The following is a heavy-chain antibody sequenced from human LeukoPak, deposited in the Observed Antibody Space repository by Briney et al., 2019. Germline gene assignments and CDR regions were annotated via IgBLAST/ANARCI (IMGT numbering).Heavy chain of an antibody. CDR2: IYTTGST. Sequence: LDTLSLTHTDSRGSIRRYYWSTIQQHAGKGLEWFARIYTTGSTNYHSSLKRRVIMYLDTYKNQPSLKLSSVTAADTAVYYCARDLAYYYGSGPPEWFDPWGQGTLVTVSS. J-gene: IGHJ5*02. V-gene: IGHV4-4*07. D-gene: IGHD3-10*01. CDR1: RGSIRRYY. CDR3: ARDLAYYYGSGPPEWFDP.